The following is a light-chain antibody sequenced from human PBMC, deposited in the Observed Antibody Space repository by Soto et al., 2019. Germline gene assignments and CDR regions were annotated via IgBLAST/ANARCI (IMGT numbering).Light chain of an antibody. Sequence: EIVLTQSPGTLSLSPGERATLSCRASQSVISTYLAWYQQKPGQAPRLLIYGASTRATGIPDRFSGSGSGTDFTLTVSRLEPEDFVVYYCQYYDTSPTWTFGQGTKVEI. J-gene: IGKJ1*01. CDR2: GAS. CDR3: QYYDTSPTWT. V-gene: IGKV3-20*01. CDR1: QSVISTY.